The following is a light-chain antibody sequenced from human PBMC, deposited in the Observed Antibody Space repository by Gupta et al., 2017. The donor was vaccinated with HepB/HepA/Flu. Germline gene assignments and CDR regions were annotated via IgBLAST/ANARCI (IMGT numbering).Light chain of an antibody. CDR3: QQRSNWPRT. CDR2: DAS. Sequence: EIVFTQSPAPMSLSPGERATLSCRASQSVRTYLAWYKQKPGQAPRLLIYDASNRATGIPARFSGSGSGTDFTLTIRSLEPEDFAVYYCQQRSNWPRTFGQGTKVEIK. J-gene: IGKJ1*01. CDR1: QSVRTY. V-gene: IGKV3-11*01.